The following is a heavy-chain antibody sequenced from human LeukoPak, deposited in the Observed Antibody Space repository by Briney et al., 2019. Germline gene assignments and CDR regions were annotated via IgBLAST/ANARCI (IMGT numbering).Heavy chain of an antibody. Sequence: PGGSLRLSCAASGFIFSRYWMHWVRQAPGKGLVWVARIDNDGSGTSYADSVKGRFTISRDNAKNTLYLQMNSLRAEDTAVYYCARDPGPYCGGDCYYFDYRGQGTLVTVSS. CDR1: GFIFSRYW. V-gene: IGHV3-74*01. CDR3: ARDPGPYCGGDCYYFDY. CDR2: IDNDGSGT. D-gene: IGHD2-21*02. J-gene: IGHJ4*02.